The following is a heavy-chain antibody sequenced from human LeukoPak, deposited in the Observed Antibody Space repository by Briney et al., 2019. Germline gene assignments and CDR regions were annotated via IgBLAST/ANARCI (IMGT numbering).Heavy chain of an antibody. V-gene: IGHV1-2*02. D-gene: IGHD6-6*01. CDR1: GYTFTGYY. Sequence: HRASVKVSCKASGYTFTGYYMHWVRQAPGQGLEWMGWINPNSGGTNYAQKFQGRVTMTRDASISTAYMELSRLRSDDTAAYYCARGPSSSSEGYWGQGTLVTVSS. CDR2: INPNSGGT. J-gene: IGHJ4*02. CDR3: ARGPSSSSEGY.